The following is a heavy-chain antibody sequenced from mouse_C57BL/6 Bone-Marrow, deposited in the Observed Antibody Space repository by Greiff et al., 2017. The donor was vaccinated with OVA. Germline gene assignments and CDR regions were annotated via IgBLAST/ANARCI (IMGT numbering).Heavy chain of an antibody. CDR1: GYTFTSYW. Sequence: QVQLQQPGAELVKPGASVKLSCKASGYTFTSYWMHWVKQSPGQGLEWIGIIHPNSGSTNYNEQFKGKATLTVDKSSSTAYMQLSSLTSADYAVYYYARTLITTGEMDYWGQGTSVTVSS. CDR3: ARTLITTGEMDY. J-gene: IGHJ4*01. CDR2: IHPNSGST. V-gene: IGHV1-64*01. D-gene: IGHD1-1*01.